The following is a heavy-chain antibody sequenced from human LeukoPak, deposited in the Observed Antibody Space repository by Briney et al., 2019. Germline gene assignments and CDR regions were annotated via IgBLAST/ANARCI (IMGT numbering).Heavy chain of an antibody. V-gene: IGHV4-39*07. CDR3: ARGYDGSGYYYRNWYFDL. CDR2: IYSSGST. Sequence: PSETLSLTCRVSGVSISSGSNYWGWIRQPPGKTLEWIGSIYSSGSTYYNPSLKSRVTISVDTSKNQFSLKLSSVTAADTAVYYCARGYDGSGYYYRNWYFDLWGRGTLVTVSS. D-gene: IGHD3-22*01. CDR1: GVSISSGSNY. J-gene: IGHJ2*01.